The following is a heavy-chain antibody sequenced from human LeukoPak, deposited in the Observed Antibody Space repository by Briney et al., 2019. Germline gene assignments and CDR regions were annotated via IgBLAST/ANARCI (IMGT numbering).Heavy chain of an antibody. CDR1: GGTFSSYA. V-gene: IGHV1-69*01. CDR2: IIPIFGTA. Sequence: SVKVSCKASGGTFSSYAISWVRQAPGQGLEWMGGIIPIFGTANYAQKFQGRVTITAYESTSTAYMELSSLRSEDTAVYYCARAVWSGYDPSNGMDVWGKGTTVTVSS. D-gene: IGHD5-12*01. CDR3: ARAVWSGYDPSNGMDV. J-gene: IGHJ6*04.